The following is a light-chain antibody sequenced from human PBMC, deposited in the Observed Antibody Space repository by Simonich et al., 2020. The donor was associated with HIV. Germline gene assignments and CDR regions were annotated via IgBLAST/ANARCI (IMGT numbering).Light chain of an antibody. J-gene: IGKJ3*01. Sequence: DIVMTQSPLSLPVTPGEPASISCRSSQSLLSSNGYNYFDWYLQKPGQSPQLLIFLGSNRASGVPDRFSGSGSGTDFTLKISRVEAEDVGVYYCMQALQTPFTFGPGTKVDIK. CDR3: MQALQTPFT. V-gene: IGKV2-28*01. CDR2: LGS. CDR1: QSLLSSNGYNY.